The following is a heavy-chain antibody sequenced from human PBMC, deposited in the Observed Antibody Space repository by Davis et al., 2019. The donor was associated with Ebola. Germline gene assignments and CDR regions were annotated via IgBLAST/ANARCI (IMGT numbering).Heavy chain of an antibody. D-gene: IGHD3-3*01. Sequence: SLKISCVASGFMFDDYAMHWVRQAPGKGLEWVSGLSWNSSRKGYADSVKGRFTISRDNAKKSLYLQMNSLRTEDTALYYCVKAGYYDFWSGEMNDFWSGESNPGVLDYWGQGALVTVSS. CDR3: VKAGYYDFWSGEMNDFWSGESNPGVLDY. CDR2: LSWNSSRK. V-gene: IGHV3-9*01. J-gene: IGHJ4*02. CDR1: GFMFDDYA.